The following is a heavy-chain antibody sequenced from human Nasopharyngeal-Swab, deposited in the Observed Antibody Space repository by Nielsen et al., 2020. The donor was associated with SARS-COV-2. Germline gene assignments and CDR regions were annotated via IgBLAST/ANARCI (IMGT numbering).Heavy chain of an antibody. CDR2: ISAYNGNT. CDR3: ARDFTYYYDSSGWGRWFDP. CDR1: GYTFTSYG. V-gene: IGHV1-18*01. Sequence: SVNVSCKASGYTFTSYGSSRVRHAPGQGLEGMGWISAYNGNTNYAQKLQGRVTMTTDTSTSTAYMELRSLRSDDTAVYYCARDFTYYYDSSGWGRWFDPWGQGTLVTVSS. J-gene: IGHJ5*02. D-gene: IGHD3-22*01.